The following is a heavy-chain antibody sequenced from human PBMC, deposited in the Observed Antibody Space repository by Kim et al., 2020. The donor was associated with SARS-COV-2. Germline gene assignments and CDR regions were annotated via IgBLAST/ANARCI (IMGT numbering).Heavy chain of an antibody. Sequence: SQTLSLTCAISGDSVSSNSASWTWIRQSPSRGLEWLGRTYYRSKWYNEYAESVKSRIIINPDTSKNQFSLELNSVIPEDTAVYYCARNAATGSGRSHRYYGVDVWGRGTTVTVSS. V-gene: IGHV6-1*01. D-gene: IGHD6-13*01. CDR1: GDSVSSNSAS. CDR2: TYYRSKWYN. J-gene: IGHJ6*02. CDR3: ARNAATGSGRSHRYYGVDV.